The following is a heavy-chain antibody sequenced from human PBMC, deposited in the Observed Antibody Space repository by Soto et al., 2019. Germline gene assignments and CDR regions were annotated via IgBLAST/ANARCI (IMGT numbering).Heavy chain of an antibody. J-gene: IGHJ5*02. D-gene: IGHD4-17*01. CDR2: IYYSGST. Sequence: QVQLQESGPGLVKPSETLSLTCTVSGGSISSYYWSWIRQPPGKGLEWIGYIYYSGSTNYNPSLKRRVTISVDPSKNQFSLKLSSVTAADTAVYYCARGIYGDYANLFDPWGQGTLVTVSA. CDR1: GGSISSYY. V-gene: IGHV4-59*01. CDR3: ARGIYGDYANLFDP.